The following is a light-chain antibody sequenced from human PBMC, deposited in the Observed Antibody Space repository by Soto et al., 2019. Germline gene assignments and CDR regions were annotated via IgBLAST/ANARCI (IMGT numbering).Light chain of an antibody. CDR3: SSFTTTNTPWV. J-gene: IGLJ3*02. CDR1: SDDVGGYNY. CDR2: EVS. Sequence: QSALTQPASVSGSPGQSITISCTGTSDDVGGYNYVSWYQQNPGNAPKLVIYEVSKRPSGVSNRFSGSKSGNTASLTISGLQAEDEASYFCSSFTTTNTPWVFGGGTKLTVL. V-gene: IGLV2-14*01.